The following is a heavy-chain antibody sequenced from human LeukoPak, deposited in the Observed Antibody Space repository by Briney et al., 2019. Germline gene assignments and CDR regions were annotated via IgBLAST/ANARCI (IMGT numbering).Heavy chain of an antibody. CDR3: ASGAVFHYGDFFDY. Sequence: PSETLSLTCAVYGGSFSGYYWSWIRQPPGKGVEWIGEINHSGSTNYNPSLKSRVTISVETSKNQFSLKLSSVTAAGTAVYYCASGAVFHYGDFFDYWGQGTLVTVSS. CDR2: INHSGST. D-gene: IGHD4-17*01. J-gene: IGHJ4*02. CDR1: GGSFSGYY. V-gene: IGHV4-34*01.